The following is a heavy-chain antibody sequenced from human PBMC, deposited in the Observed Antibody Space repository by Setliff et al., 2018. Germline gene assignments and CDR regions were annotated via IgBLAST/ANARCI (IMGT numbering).Heavy chain of an antibody. CDR1: GGSISGYY. D-gene: IGHD2-2*01. Sequence: SETLSLTCTVSGGSISGYYWTWIRQPAGKGLEWIGRMYGNSNYNPSLKSRVTMSIDTSKNKFSLKLTSVTAADTAVYFCAREGRSSTRGWYMDAWGKGTSVTVSS. CDR3: AREGRSSTRGWYMDA. CDR2: MYGNS. V-gene: IGHV4-4*07. J-gene: IGHJ6*03.